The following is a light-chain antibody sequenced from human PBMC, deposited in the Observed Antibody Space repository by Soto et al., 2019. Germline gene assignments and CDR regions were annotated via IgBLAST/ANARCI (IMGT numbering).Light chain of an antibody. V-gene: IGKV3-20*01. CDR2: GAS. CDR1: QSVSSTY. CDR3: QQYSSSRT. J-gene: IGKJ1*01. Sequence: EIVFTQSPGTLSLSPGERATISCRASQSVSSTYLAWYEQKPGQAPRLLIYGASTRATGIPDRFSGSGSGTDFTLTISRLEPEDFAVYYCQQYSSSRTFGQGTKVDIK.